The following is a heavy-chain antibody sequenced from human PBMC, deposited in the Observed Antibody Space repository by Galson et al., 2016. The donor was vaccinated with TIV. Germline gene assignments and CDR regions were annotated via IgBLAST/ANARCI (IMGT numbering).Heavy chain of an antibody. Sequence: QSGAEVKKPGESLKISCKASGGSFSSFSLIWVRQAPGQGLEWMGGIIPMYGTPTYAQKFLGGIAISADESTNTLYMEMTSLTSEDTAVFYCARGPSCANGVCYGQGGLWHFEYWGQGTLVTVS. V-gene: IGHV1-69*01. D-gene: IGHD2-8*01. CDR1: GGSFSSFS. CDR3: ARGPSCANGVCYGQGGLWHFEY. J-gene: IGHJ4*02. CDR2: IIPMYGTP.